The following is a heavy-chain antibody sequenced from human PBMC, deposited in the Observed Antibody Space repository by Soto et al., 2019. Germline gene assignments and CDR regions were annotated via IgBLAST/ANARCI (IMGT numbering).Heavy chain of an antibody. CDR1: GFTFSSYW. Sequence: EVQLVESGGGLVQPGGSLRLSCAASGFTFSSYWMHWVRHAPGKGLVWVSRINSDGSSTSYADSVKGRFTISRDNAKNTLYLQMNSLRAEDTAVYYCARGGAARPHLQYYYYGMDVWGQGTTVTVSS. D-gene: IGHD6-6*01. CDR2: INSDGSST. J-gene: IGHJ6*02. V-gene: IGHV3-74*01. CDR3: ARGGAARPHLQYYYYGMDV.